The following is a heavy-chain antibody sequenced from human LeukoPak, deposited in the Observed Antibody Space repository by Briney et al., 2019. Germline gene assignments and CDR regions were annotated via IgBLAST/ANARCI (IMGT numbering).Heavy chain of an antibody. D-gene: IGHD3-22*01. CDR3: AIYESSGAYFQH. CDR1: GGSISSYY. CDR2: IYTSGST. V-gene: IGHV4-4*07. Sequence: SETLSLTCTVSGGSISSYYWTWIRQPAGKGLEWIGRIYTSGSTDFNPSLKSRVTMSVDTSKNQFSLKLTSVTAADTAVYFCAIYESSGAYFQHWGQGTLVTVSS. J-gene: IGHJ1*01.